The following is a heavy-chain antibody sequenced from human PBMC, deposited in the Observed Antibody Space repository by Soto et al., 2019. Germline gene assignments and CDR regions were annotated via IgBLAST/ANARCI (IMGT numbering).Heavy chain of an antibody. CDR1: GYTFTSYG. CDR2: ISAYNGNT. CDR3: ARTGDSGSYSRTYYYYGMEV. V-gene: IGHV1-18*01. J-gene: IGHJ6*01. Sequence: ASVKVSCKASGYTFTSYGISWVRQAAGQGLEWMGWISAYNGNTNYAQKLQGRVTMTTDTSTSTAYMELRSLRSDDTAVYYCARTGDSGSYSRTYYYYGMEVLGQGTTVNGSS. D-gene: IGHD1-26*01.